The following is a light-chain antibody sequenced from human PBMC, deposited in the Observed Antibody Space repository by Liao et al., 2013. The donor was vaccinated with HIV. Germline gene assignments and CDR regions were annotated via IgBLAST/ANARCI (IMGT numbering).Light chain of an antibody. CDR1: KLGDKY. J-gene: IGLJ1*01. CDR2: QDS. CDR3: QAWDSSTAV. Sequence: SYEVTQTASVSVSPGQTATISCAGDKLGDKYACWYQQKPGQSPVLVIYQDSKRPSGIPERFSGSNSGNTATLTISGTQAMDEADYYCQAWDSSTAVFGTGTKVTVL. V-gene: IGLV3-1*01.